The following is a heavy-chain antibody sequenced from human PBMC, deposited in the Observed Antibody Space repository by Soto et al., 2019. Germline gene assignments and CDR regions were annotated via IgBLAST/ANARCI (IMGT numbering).Heavy chain of an antibody. CDR2: INHSGST. CDR3: ARGRVRGALRNYYYYGMDV. D-gene: IGHD3-10*01. CDR1: GGSFSGYY. J-gene: IGHJ6*02. V-gene: IGHV4-34*01. Sequence: ETLSLTCAVYGGSFSGYYWSWIRQPPGKGLEWIGEINHSGSTNYNPSLKSRVTISVDTSKNQFSLKLSSVTAADTAVYYCARGRVRGALRNYYYYGMDVWGQGTTVTVSS.